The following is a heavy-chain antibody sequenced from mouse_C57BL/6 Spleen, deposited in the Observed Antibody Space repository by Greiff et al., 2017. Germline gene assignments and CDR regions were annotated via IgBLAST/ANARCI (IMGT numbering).Heavy chain of an antibody. CDR2: ISYDGSN. Sequence: EVKLMESGPGLVKPSQSLSLTCSVTGYSITSGYYWNWIRQFPGNKLEWMGYISYDGSNNSNPSLKNRISITRDTSKNQFFLKLNSVTTEDTATYYCAMIYYDRYFDVWGTGTTVTVSS. V-gene: IGHV3-6*01. J-gene: IGHJ1*03. CDR3: AMIYYDRYFDV. CDR1: GYSITSGYY. D-gene: IGHD2-4*01.